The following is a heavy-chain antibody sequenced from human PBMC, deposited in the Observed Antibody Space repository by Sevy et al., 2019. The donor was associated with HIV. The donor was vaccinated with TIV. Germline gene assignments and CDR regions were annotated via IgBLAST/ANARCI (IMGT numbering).Heavy chain of an antibody. J-gene: IGHJ3*02. CDR1: GFTFSSYA. CDR2: ISYGGSNK. CDR3: AREAVYCGGDCYSDAFDI. V-gene: IGHV3-30-3*01. D-gene: IGHD2-21*02. Sequence: GGSLRLSCAASGFTFSSYAMHWVRQAPGKGLEWVAVISYGGSNKYYADSVKGRFTISRDNSKNTLYLQMNSLRAEDTAVYYCAREAVYCGGDCYSDAFDIWGQGTMVTVSS.